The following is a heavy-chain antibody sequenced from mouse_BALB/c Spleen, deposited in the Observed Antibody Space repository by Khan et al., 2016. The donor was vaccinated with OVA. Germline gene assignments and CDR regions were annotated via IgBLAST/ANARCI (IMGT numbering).Heavy chain of an antibody. CDR1: GFTFSSYS. V-gene: IGHV5-6*01. D-gene: IGHD4-1*01. CDR3: ADHLTGSCAY. CDR2: ISSGGDYT. Sequence: EVQLVESGGDLVKPGGSLKLSCAASGFTFSSYSMSWVRQTPDKRLEWVASISSGGDYTYYPDSVKGRLPISRDNAKTTLSLQRSDLKAEDTAMYYCADHLTGSCAYWGQGTLVTVSA. J-gene: IGHJ3*01.